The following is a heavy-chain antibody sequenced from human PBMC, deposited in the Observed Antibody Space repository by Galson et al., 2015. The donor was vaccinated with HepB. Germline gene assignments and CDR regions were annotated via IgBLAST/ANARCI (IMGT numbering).Heavy chain of an antibody. D-gene: IGHD2-21*02. CDR2: IKQDGSEK. V-gene: IGHV3-7*01. CDR3: ARDLSMVTGGVDY. Sequence: SLRLSCAASGFTFSSYWMSWVRQAPGKGLEWVANIKQDGSEKYYVDSVKGRFTISRDNAKNSLYLQMNSLRAEDTAVYYCARDLSMVTGGVDYWGQGTLVTVSS. J-gene: IGHJ4*02. CDR1: GFTFSSYW.